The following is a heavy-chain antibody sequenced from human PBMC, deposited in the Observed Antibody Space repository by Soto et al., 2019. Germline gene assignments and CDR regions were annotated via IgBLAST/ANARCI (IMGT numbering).Heavy chain of an antibody. CDR1: GGSINSGAYY. V-gene: IGHV4-31*03. D-gene: IGHD3-3*01. CDR3: ARLVFWNGSVGHFDP. CDR2: IYYSGST. Sequence: PSETLSLTCTVSGGSINSGAYYWTWIRQHPQKGLEWIGYIYYSGSTYYNPSLKSRLTISIDTSKNQFYLKLSSVTAADTSVFYCARLVFWNGSVGHFDPWGQGTLVTVSS. J-gene: IGHJ5*02.